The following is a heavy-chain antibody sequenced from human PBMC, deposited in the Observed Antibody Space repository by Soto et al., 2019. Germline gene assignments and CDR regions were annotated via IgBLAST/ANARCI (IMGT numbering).Heavy chain of an antibody. CDR1: GDTFSSYG. Sequence: GASVKVSCKASGDTFSSYGITWVRQAPGQGLEWMGGIIPTFGTVNYAQKFQDRVMITADESTSAAYMELSSLRSDDTAVYYCARVHRDQNYDVLTGHYTTSYYYFDSWGHGTPVTVSS. J-gene: IGHJ4*01. D-gene: IGHD3-9*01. CDR3: ARVHRDQNYDVLTGHYTTSYYYFDS. V-gene: IGHV1-69*13. CDR2: IIPTFGTV.